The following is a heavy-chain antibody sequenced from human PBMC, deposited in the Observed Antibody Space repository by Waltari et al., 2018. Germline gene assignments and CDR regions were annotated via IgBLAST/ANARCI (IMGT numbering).Heavy chain of an antibody. CDR3: ARLPYYGDSADDY. V-gene: IGHV1-2*06. CDR1: GYTFTGYY. CDR2: INPHSCGT. J-gene: IGHJ3*01. Sequence: QVQLVQSGAEVKKPGASVKVSCKASGYTFTGYYMHWVRQAPGQGLEWMGRINPHSCGTNYAQKFQGRVTMTRDTSISTAYMELSRLRSDDTAVYYCARLPYYGDSADDYWGQGTMVTVSS. D-gene: IGHD4-17*01.